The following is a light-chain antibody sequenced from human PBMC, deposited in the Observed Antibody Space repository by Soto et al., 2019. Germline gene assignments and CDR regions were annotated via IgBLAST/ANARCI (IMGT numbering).Light chain of an antibody. V-gene: IGKV3-11*01. CDR3: QQYGYLVT. CDR2: DAS. J-gene: IGKJ4*01. Sequence: EIVLTQSPATLSLSPGERATLSCRASQSVSSYLAWYQQKPGQPPRLLIYDASNRATGIPARFSGSGSGTDFTLTISRLEPEDFAMYYCQQYGYLVTFGGGTKVDI. CDR1: QSVSSY.